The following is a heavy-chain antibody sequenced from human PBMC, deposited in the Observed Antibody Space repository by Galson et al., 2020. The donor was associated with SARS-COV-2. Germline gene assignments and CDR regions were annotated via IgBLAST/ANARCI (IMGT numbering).Heavy chain of an antibody. V-gene: IGHV3-30*04. D-gene: IGHD2-2*01. Sequence: SLKISCAASGFTFSSYPMHWVRQAQGKGLEWVAVISYDGSNKYYADSVKGRFTISRDNSKNTLYLQMNSLRAEDTAVYYCARAGSTSYWQPFDYWGQGTLVTVSS. CDR1: GFTFSSYP. CDR2: ISYDGSNK. CDR3: ARAGSTSYWQPFDY. J-gene: IGHJ4*02.